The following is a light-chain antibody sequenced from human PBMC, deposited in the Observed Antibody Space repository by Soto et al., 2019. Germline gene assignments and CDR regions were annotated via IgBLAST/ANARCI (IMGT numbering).Light chain of an antibody. CDR2: DAS. J-gene: IGKJ5*01. V-gene: IGKV3-15*01. Sequence: EILMTQSPATLSLSPGEVVTLSCRAAQDVTNSVAWYQQKSGPAPRLLIYDASARASGVSARFSGSGSGTDFTLTISGLQAEDFAVYFCQQYIRRPLSFGQGTRLEIK. CDR3: QQYIRRPLS. CDR1: QDVTNS.